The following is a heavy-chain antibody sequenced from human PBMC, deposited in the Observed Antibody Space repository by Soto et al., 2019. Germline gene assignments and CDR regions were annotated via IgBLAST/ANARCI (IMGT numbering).Heavy chain of an antibody. CDR1: GAAINTYS. Sequence: PSETLSLTCSVSGAAINTYSWTWIRQPAGKGLEWIGRIYTSASINYNPSLRGRVTLSVDTSTNQAALKLASVTAADTAVYYCASDRAAGYNFEYGMDVWGQGTTVTVSS. CDR2: IYTSASI. D-gene: IGHD1-1*01. CDR3: ASDRAAGYNFEYGMDV. V-gene: IGHV4-4*07. J-gene: IGHJ6*02.